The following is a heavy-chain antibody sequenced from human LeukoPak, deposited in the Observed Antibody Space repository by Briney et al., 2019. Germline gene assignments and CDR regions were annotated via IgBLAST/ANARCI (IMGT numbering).Heavy chain of an antibody. CDR3: AKISAARPWGNYFDY. J-gene: IGHJ4*02. D-gene: IGHD6-6*01. V-gene: IGHV3-74*01. Sequence: GGSLRLSCAASGFTFSSYWMHWVRQAPGKGLVWVSRINSDGSSTYYADSVKGRFTISRDNSKNTLYLQMNSLRAEDTAVYYCAKISAARPWGNYFDYWGQGTLVTVSS. CDR1: GFTFSSYW. CDR2: INSDGSST.